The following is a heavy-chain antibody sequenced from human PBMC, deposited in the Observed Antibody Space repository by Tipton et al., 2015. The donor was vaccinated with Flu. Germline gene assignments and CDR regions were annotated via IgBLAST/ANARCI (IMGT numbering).Heavy chain of an antibody. J-gene: IGHJ4*02. D-gene: IGHD3-10*02. CDR2: ISHSGST. V-gene: IGHV4-38-2*01. CDR3: ARHTGDSVRGVVDY. CDR1: GYSITSGYY. Sequence: TLSLTCAVSGYSITSGYYWGWIRQPPGKGLEWIGSISHSGSTYYNPSLKSRLTMSVDTSNNQFSLKLNSVTAADTAVYYCARHTGDSVRGVVDYWGQGTLVTVSS.